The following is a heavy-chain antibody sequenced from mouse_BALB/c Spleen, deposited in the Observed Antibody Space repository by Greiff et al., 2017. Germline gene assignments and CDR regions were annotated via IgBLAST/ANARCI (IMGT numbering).Heavy chain of an antibody. CDR3: ARDGYDSWFAY. V-gene: IGHV1-82*01. CDR1: GYAFSSSW. J-gene: IGHJ3*01. Sequence: LVESGPELVKPGASVKISCKASGYAFSSSWMNWVKQRPGQGLEWIGRIYPGDGDTNYNGKFKGKATLTADKSSSTAYMQLSSLTSVDSAVYFCARDGYDSWFAYWGQGTLVTVSA. CDR2: IYPGDGDT. D-gene: IGHD2-2*01.